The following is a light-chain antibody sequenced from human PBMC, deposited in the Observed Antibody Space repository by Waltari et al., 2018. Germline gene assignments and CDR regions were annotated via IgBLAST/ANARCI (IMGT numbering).Light chain of an antibody. V-gene: IGLV1-51*01. J-gene: IGLJ3*02. Sequence: QSVLTQPPSISAAAGQTVTISCSGTRSNIGDYYVSWYQQVPETAPKILIYDNFNRPSGVAGRFSGSKSCTSATLVITGLQTGDEADYFCGTWDASLTAWVFGGGTRLSVL. CDR1: RSNIGDYY. CDR2: DNF. CDR3: GTWDASLTAWV.